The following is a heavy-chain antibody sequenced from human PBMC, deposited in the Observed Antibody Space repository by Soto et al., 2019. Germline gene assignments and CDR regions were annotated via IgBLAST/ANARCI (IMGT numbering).Heavy chain of an antibody. J-gene: IGHJ4*02. CDR1: GCTFSSYA. CDR3: AKDLVKLAELRYFDWLLPHLNFDY. V-gene: IGHV3-23*01. CDR2: ISGSGGST. Sequence: GGSLRLSCAASGCTFSSYAMSWVSQAPGKGLEWVSAISGSGGSTYYADSVKGRFTISRDNSKNTLYLQMNSLRAEDTAVYYCAKDLVKLAELRYFDWLLPHLNFDYWGQGTLVTVSS. D-gene: IGHD3-9*01.